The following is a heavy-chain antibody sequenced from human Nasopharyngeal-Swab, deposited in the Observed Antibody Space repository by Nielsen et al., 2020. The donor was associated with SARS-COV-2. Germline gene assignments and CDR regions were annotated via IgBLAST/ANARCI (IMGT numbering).Heavy chain of an antibody. V-gene: IGHV4-39*07. CDR3: ARAGWHTPYVDS. J-gene: IGHJ5*01. Sequence: WIRQPPGKGLEWIGSIYYSGSTYYNPSLKSRVTISVDTSKNQFSLKLSSVTAADTAVYYCARAGWHTPYVDSWGQGTRVTVSS. CDR2: IYYSGST. D-gene: IGHD2-15*01.